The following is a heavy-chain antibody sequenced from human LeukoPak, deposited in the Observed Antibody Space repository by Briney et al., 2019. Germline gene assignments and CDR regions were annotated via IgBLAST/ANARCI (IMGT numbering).Heavy chain of an antibody. CDR1: GGSISTGNW. D-gene: IGHD1-26*01. J-gene: IGHJ6*03. V-gene: IGHV4-4*02. CDR3: ARDRSSGSYYYYYYMDV. Sequence: SETLSLTCAVSGGSISTGNWWSWVRQSPDKGLEWIGEIYHSGSSNYNPSLKSRVTMSIDNSKHHFSLSLTSVTAADTAVYYCARDRSSGSYYYYYYMDVWGKGTTVTISS. CDR2: IYHSGSS.